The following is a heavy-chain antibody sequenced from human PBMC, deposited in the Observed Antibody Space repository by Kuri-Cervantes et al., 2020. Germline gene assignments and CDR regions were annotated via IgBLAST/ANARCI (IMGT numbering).Heavy chain of an antibody. CDR3: AHRVAAAGTNWFDP. V-gene: IGHV4-38-2*02. Sequence: SETLSLTCTVSGYSISSGYYWGWIRQPPGKGLEWIGSIYHSGSTYYNPSLKSRVTISVDTSKNQFSLKLSSVTAADTAVYYCAHRVAAAGTNWFDPWGQGTLVTVSS. CDR2: IYHSGST. D-gene: IGHD6-13*01. J-gene: IGHJ5*02. CDR1: GYSISSGYY.